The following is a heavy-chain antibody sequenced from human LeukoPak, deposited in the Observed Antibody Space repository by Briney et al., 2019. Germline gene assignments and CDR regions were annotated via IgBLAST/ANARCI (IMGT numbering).Heavy chain of an antibody. CDR3: ARETTVVTSTSDY. CDR2: ISSSGSTI. V-gene: IGHV3-11*01. J-gene: IGHJ4*02. D-gene: IGHD4-23*01. Sequence: GGSLRLSCAASGFTFSDYYMSWIRQAPGMGLEWVSYISSSGSTIYYADSVKGRFTISRDNAKNSLYLQMNSLRAEDTAVYYCARETTVVTSTSDYWGQGTLVTVSS. CDR1: GFTFSDYY.